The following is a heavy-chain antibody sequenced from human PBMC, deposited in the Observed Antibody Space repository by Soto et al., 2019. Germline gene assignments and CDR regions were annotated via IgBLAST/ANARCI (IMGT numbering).Heavy chain of an antibody. J-gene: IGHJ5*02. CDR2: INTGNGNT. Sequence: QVQVVQSGAEVKKPGASVKVSGKASGITYTTYAIHWVRQAPGQGLEWMGWINTGNGNTRYSQRFQGRVTLTTDTSARTAYMDLSSLTSEDTAVYYCARAISGYVTWGQGTLITVSS. V-gene: IGHV1-3*04. D-gene: IGHD5-12*01. CDR1: GITYTTYA. CDR3: ARAISGYVT.